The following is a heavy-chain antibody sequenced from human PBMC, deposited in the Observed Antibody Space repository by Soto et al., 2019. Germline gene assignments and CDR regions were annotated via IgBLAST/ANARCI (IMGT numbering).Heavy chain of an antibody. CDR3: ASPRQGNYDFLSGYYALDY. CDR1: GGSFTNYY. Sequence: PSETLSLTCSVSGGSFTNYYWSWIRQPPGKGLEWVGHIHYSGSTKYTSSLKSRVAISVDTSKRQFSLRLRSVTAADTAVYYCASPRQGNYDFLSGYYALDYWSQGTLVTVSS. CDR2: IHYSGST. V-gene: IGHV4-59*08. D-gene: IGHD3-3*01. J-gene: IGHJ4*02.